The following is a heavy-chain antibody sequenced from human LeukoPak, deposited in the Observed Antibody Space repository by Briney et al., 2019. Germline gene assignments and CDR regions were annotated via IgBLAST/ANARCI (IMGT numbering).Heavy chain of an antibody. D-gene: IGHD7-27*01. CDR1: EYTFTDYY. CDR3: ARAKANWGSGDY. V-gene: IGHV1-2*02. CDR2: INPNTGDT. Sequence: ASVKVSGKASEYTFTDYYVHWVRQAPGQGLEWMGWINPNTGDTNYAQKFQGRVTMTRDTSISTGYMDLSGLRSDDTAVYYCARAKANWGSGDYWGQGTLVTVSS. J-gene: IGHJ4*02.